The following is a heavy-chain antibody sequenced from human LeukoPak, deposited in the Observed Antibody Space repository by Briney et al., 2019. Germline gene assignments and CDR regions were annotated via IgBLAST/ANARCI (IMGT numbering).Heavy chain of an antibody. V-gene: IGHV4-59*08. CDR2: VYYSGST. CDR3: GRLTSGTYYSFDY. CDR1: GGSISSYY. Sequence: SETLSLTCNVSGGSISSYYWRWLRQAPGEGLEWIGYVYYSGSTNYNPSLQSRITLSVDTSKNQFSMKLPDVPVEDTAVLFCGRLTSGTYYSFDYWGQGILVTVSS. D-gene: IGHD1-26*01. J-gene: IGHJ4*02.